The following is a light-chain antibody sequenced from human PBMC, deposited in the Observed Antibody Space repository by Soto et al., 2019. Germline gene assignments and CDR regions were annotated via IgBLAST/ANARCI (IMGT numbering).Light chain of an antibody. Sequence: DIQMTQSPSTLSASVGDRVTITCGASQSLNSLLARYQQKPGRAPKLLIYDASTLESGVPSRFSGSGSGTEFTLTISSLQTDDFATYYCQQYNSYSSWTFGQGTKVDIK. CDR1: QSLNSL. J-gene: IGKJ1*01. V-gene: IGKV1-5*01. CDR2: DAS. CDR3: QQYNSYSSWT.